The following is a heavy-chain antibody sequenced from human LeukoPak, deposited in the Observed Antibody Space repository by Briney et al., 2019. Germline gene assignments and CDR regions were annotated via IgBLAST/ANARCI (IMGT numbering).Heavy chain of an antibody. Sequence: GGSLRLSCAASGFTFSSYAMHWVRQAPGKGLEWVAVISYDGSNKYYADSVKGRFTISRDNSKNTLYLQMNSLRAEDTAVYYCARTLRDGYNIKYNWFDPWGQGTLVTVSS. V-gene: IGHV3-30-3*01. J-gene: IGHJ5*02. CDR3: ARTLRDGYNIKYNWFDP. CDR1: GFTFSSYA. D-gene: IGHD5-24*01. CDR2: ISYDGSNK.